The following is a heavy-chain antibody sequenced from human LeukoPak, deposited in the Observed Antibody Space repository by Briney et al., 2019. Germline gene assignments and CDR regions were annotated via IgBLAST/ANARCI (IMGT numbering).Heavy chain of an antibody. Sequence: PGGSLRLSCGASGFPFSSSGMHWVRQAPGKGLEWVAFIGYDGSNKYYAESVKDRFTISRDNSKNTLFLQMNSLRTEDTAVYHCAKKARSCSGGYCYADVDYWGQGTPVTVSS. CDR3: AKKARSCSGGYCYADVDY. V-gene: IGHV3-30*02. CDR1: GFPFSSSG. CDR2: IGYDGSNK. D-gene: IGHD2-15*01. J-gene: IGHJ4*02.